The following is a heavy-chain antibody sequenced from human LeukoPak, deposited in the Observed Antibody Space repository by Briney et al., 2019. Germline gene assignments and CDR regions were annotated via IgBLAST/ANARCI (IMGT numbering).Heavy chain of an antibody. D-gene: IGHD2-2*01. CDR3: AKDPLRHCTRTICRYLDY. J-gene: IGHJ4*02. CDR2: IWHDGSNK. Sequence: PGGSLRLSCTASGFTSSDHGMHWVRQAPGKGLEWVTFIWHDGSNKYYADSAKGRFTISRDNSKNTLYLQMNSLRAEDTAVYYCAKDPLRHCTRTICRYLDYWGQGTPVTVSS. CDR1: GFTSSDHG. V-gene: IGHV3-30*02.